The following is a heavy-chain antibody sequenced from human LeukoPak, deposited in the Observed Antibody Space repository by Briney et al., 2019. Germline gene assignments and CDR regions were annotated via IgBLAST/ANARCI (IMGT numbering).Heavy chain of an antibody. D-gene: IGHD6-13*01. CDR1: GFNFYNYG. Sequence: GGSLRLSCAASGFNFYNYGMHWVRQAPGKGLEGVAFIRYDGSNKYYADSVKGRFTISRDNSKNTLYLQMNSLRAEDTAVYYCAKGRPYSSSWYYYYYYMDVWGKGTTVTISS. CDR3: AKGRPYSSSWYYYYYYMDV. J-gene: IGHJ6*03. CDR2: IRYDGSNK. V-gene: IGHV3-30*02.